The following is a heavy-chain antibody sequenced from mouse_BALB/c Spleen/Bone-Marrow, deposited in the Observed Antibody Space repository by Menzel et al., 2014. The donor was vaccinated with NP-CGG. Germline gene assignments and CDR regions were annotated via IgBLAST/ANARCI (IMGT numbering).Heavy chain of an antibody. CDR3: ARGSYYEGAMDY. CDR2: IWAGGST. V-gene: IGHV2-9*02. J-gene: IGHJ4*01. CDR1: GFSLTSYG. Sequence: VKLVESGPGLVAPSQSLSITCTVSGFSLTSYGVHWVRQPPRKVLEWLGVIWAGGSTNYNSALMSRLSISKDNSKSQVFLKMNSLQTDDTAMYYCARGSYYEGAMDYWGQGTSVTVSS. D-gene: IGHD1-1*01.